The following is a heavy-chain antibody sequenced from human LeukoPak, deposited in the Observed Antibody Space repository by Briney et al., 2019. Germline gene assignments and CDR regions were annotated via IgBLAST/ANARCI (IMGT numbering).Heavy chain of an antibody. CDR3: ARSFPRTKDWFDP. J-gene: IGHJ5*02. CDR2: IIPIFGTA. Sequence: EASVKVSCKASGYTFTSYAISWVRQAPGQGLEWMGGIIPIFGTANYAQKFQGRVTITADESTSTAYMELSSLRSEDTAVYYCARSFPRTKDWFDPWGQGTLVTVSS. CDR1: GYTFTSYA. V-gene: IGHV1-69*13.